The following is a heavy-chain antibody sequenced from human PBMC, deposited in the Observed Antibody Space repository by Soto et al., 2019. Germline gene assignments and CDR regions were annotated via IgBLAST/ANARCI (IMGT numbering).Heavy chain of an antibody. CDR3: ARDGGWLPGYYYYGMDV. CDR1: GFTFSHYG. D-gene: IGHD6-19*01. CDR2: ISYDGTNK. Sequence: QVQLVESGGGVVQPGRSLRLSCAASGFTFSHYGMHWVRQAPGKGLEWVAVISYDGTNKYYADSVKGRFTISRDNSKNTRYRQMNSLRAEDTAVYDCARDGGWLPGYYYYGMDVWGQGTTVTVSS. J-gene: IGHJ6*02. V-gene: IGHV3-30*03.